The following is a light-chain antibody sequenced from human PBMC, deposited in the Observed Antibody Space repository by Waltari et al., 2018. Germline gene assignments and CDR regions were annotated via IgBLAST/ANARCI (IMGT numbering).Light chain of an antibody. CDR2: KAS. CDR1: QHIFSW. J-gene: IGKJ1*01. Sequence: DFQMTQSPATLSASVGDRVTITCRASQHIFSWLAWYQQKPGKAPKLLIYKASHLESGVPSRFSGRGFGTEFTLTINSLQPDDFATYYCQHYNSFSRTFGQGTKVDIK. V-gene: IGKV1-5*03. CDR3: QHYNSFSRT.